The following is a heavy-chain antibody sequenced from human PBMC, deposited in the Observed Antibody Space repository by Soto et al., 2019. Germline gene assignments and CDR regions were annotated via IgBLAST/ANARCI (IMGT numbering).Heavy chain of an antibody. CDR1: GFNLRDQA. V-gene: IGHV3-23*01. J-gene: IGHJ4*02. CDR2: ISGMEDRT. Sequence: GGSLRLSCTASGFNLRDQALSWVRQAPGGGLEWVSGISGMEDRTNYADFVKGRFFISKDRAKNTLNLQMNGLRDDDTAVYYCTKTYTGGWGQGTQVTVSS. CDR3: TKTYTGG. D-gene: IGHD3-10*01.